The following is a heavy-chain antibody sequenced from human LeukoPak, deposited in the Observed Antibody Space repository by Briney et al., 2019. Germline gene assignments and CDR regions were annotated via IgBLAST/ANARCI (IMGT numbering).Heavy chain of an antibody. V-gene: IGHV1-2*02. CDR2: INPNSGGT. CDR1: GYTFTAYY. CDR3: APTGRVVATIREYYFDY. J-gene: IGHJ4*02. D-gene: IGHD5-12*01. Sequence: ASVKVSCKASGYTFTAYYMHWVRQAPGQGPEWMGWINPNSGGTNYAQKFQGRVTMTRDTSISTAYMELSRLRSDDTAVYYCAPTGRVVATIREYYFDYWGQGTLVTVSS.